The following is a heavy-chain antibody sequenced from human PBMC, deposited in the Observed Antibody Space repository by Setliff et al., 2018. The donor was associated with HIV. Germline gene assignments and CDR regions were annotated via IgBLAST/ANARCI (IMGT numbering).Heavy chain of an antibody. V-gene: IGHV4-39*01. J-gene: IGHJ3*01. CDR1: GGSISSRTYY. D-gene: IGHD3-22*01. Sequence: PSETLSLTCTVSGGSISSRTYYWGCIRQPPGTVLEWLGSLYYSGTTYYNPSLKSRVTISIDTSKNQFSLNLSSVTSADTAVYYCVKHFWTDDYDWRDTGAFDLWGQGTMVTVSS. CDR2: LYYSGTT. CDR3: VKHFWTDDYDWRDTGAFDL.